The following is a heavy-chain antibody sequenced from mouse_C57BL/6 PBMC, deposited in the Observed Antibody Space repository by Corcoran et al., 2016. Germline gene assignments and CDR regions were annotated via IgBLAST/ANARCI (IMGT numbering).Heavy chain of an antibody. CDR2: INPNNGGT. Sequence: EVQLQQSGPELVKPGASVKISCKASGYTFTDYYMNWVKQSHGKSLEWIGDINPNNGGTSYNQKFKGKATLTVDKSSSTAYMQLRILTSEDSAFYFYSRLGAQATYFDVWGTGTTVTVSS. V-gene: IGHV1-26*01. J-gene: IGHJ1*03. CDR1: GYTFTDYY. D-gene: IGHD3-2*02. CDR3: SRLGAQATYFDV.